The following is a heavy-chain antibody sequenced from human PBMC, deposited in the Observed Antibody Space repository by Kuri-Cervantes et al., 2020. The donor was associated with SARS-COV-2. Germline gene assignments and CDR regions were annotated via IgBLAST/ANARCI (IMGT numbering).Heavy chain of an antibody. Sequence: SCAISGDSVSSNSAAWNWLRQSPSRGLEWLGRTYYRSKWYNDYAVSVKSRITINPDTSKNQFSLQLNSVTPEDTAVYYCARWRYGMDVWGQGTTVTVSS. CDR2: TYYRSKWYN. CDR1: GDSVSSNSAA. V-gene: IGHV6-1*01. J-gene: IGHJ6*02. CDR3: ARWRYGMDV.